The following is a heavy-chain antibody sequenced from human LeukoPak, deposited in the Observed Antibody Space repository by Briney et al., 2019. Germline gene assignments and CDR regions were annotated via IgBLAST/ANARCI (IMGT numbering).Heavy chain of an antibody. D-gene: IGHD3-16*01. CDR2: ISGSGGST. V-gene: IGHV3-23*01. J-gene: IGHJ4*02. CDR3: AKGRHMITFGGTKYYFDY. Sequence: GGSLRLSCAASGFTFSSYAMSWVRQAPGKGLEWVSAISGSGGSTYYADSVKGRFTISRDNSKNTLYLQTNSLRAEDTAVYYCAKGRHMITFGGTKYYFDYWGQGTLVTVSS. CDR1: GFTFSSYA.